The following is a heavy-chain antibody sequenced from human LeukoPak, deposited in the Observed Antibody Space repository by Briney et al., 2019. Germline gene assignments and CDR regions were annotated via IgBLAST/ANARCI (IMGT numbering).Heavy chain of an antibody. CDR3: ASKGEKGSGAVWYYYYMDV. Sequence: SETLSLTCAVYGGSFSGYYWSWIRQPPGKGLEWIGEINHSGSTNYNPSLKSRVTISVGTSKNQFSLKLSSVTAADTAVYYCASKGEKGSGAVWYYYYMDVWGKGTTVTVSS. V-gene: IGHV4-34*01. CDR1: GGSFSGYY. J-gene: IGHJ6*03. CDR2: INHSGST. D-gene: IGHD3-10*01.